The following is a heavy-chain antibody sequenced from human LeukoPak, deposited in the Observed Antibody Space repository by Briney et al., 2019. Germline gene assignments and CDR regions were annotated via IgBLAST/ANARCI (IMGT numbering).Heavy chain of an antibody. CDR1: GFTFSSYA. J-gene: IGHJ4*02. CDR3: AKGAPRRDYFVY. CDR2: ISGGGGRT. Sequence: GGSLRLSCAASGFTFSSYAMSWVRQAPGKGLEWVSAISGGGGRTYYADSVKGRFTISRDNSKNSLYLQMNSLRAKDTAVYYCAKGAPRRDYFVYWGEGRLVTVSS. V-gene: IGHV3-23*01.